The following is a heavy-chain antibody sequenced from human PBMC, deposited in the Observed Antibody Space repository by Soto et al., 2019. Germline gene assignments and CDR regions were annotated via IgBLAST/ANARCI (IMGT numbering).Heavy chain of an antibody. V-gene: IGHV3-23*01. Sequence: GGSLRLSCAASGFKFSNYAMSWVRQAPGKGLELVSLISATGGGTYYADSVKGRFTISRDNSHNTLYLQVHSLTAEDTAVYYCAKDRRAGGNSAFYFDLWGQGAQVNVS. CDR2: ISATGGGT. CDR3: AKDRRAGGNSAFYFDL. CDR1: GFKFSNYA. J-gene: IGHJ4*02. D-gene: IGHD3-16*01.